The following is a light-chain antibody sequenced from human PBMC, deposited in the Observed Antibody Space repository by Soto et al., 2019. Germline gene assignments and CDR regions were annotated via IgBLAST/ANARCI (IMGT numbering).Light chain of an antibody. V-gene: IGKV3-15*01. CDR3: QQYHNWWT. Sequence: EMVMTQSPATLSVSPGERATLSCRASQSVSSNLAWYQQKPGQAPRLLIYGASTRATGIPARFSGSGSGTEFTLTISSLQSEDFAVYYCQQYHNWWTFGQGTK. CDR2: GAS. CDR1: QSVSSN. J-gene: IGKJ1*01.